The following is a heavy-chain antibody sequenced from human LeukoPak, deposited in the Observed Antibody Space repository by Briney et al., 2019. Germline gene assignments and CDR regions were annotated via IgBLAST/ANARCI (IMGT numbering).Heavy chain of an antibody. CDR3: ARLTRGIVVVAAATPLPSMDV. CDR1: GYTFTSYD. CDR2: MNPNSGNT. J-gene: IGHJ6*03. V-gene: IGHV1-8*01. Sequence: ASVKVSFKASGYTFTSYDINWVRQATGQGLEWMGWMNPNSGNTGFAQRFQGRVTMTRNTSISTAYMELSSLRSEDTAVYYCARLTRGIVVVAAATPLPSMDVWGKGTTVTVSS. D-gene: IGHD2-15*01.